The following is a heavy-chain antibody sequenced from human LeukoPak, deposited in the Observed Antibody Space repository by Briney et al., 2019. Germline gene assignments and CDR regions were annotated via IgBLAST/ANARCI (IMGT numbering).Heavy chain of an antibody. J-gene: IGHJ4*02. V-gene: IGHV3-23*01. Sequence: GGSLRLSRAASGFTFSSYAVSWVRQAPGKGLEWVSAISGSGGSTYYADSVKGRFTISRDNSKNTLYLQMNSLRAEDTAVYYSAKVPLRQLVRGYYFDYWGQVTLVTVSS. CDR3: AKVPLRQLVRGYYFDY. CDR1: GFTFSSYA. CDR2: ISGSGGST. D-gene: IGHD6-13*01.